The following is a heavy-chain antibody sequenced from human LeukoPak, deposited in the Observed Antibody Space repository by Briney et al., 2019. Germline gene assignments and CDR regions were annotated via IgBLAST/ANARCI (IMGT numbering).Heavy chain of an antibody. D-gene: IGHD6-19*01. CDR2: INSDGSST. CDR3: ARASYSGWYSVLDY. V-gene: IGHV3-74*01. Sequence: GGSLRLSCAASGFTCSSYRMDWVRQAPGKGLVWVSRINSDGSSTSYADSVKGRITISRDNAKNTLYLQMNSLRAEDTAVYYCARASYSGWYSVLDYWGQGTLVTVSS. J-gene: IGHJ4*02. CDR1: GFTCSSYR.